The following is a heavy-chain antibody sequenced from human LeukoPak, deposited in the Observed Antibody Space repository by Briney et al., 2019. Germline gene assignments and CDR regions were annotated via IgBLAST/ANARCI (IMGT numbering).Heavy chain of an antibody. CDR2: IDWDDDK. Sequence: SGPALVKPTQTLTLTCTFSGFSLSTSGMCVSWIRQPPGKALEWLARIDWDDDKYYSTSLKTRLTISKDTSKNQVVLTMTNMDPVDTATYYCARDSSSWYQTGLDYWGQGTLVSVSS. CDR3: ARDSSSWYQTGLDY. D-gene: IGHD6-13*01. J-gene: IGHJ4*02. V-gene: IGHV2-70*11. CDR1: GFSLSTSGMC.